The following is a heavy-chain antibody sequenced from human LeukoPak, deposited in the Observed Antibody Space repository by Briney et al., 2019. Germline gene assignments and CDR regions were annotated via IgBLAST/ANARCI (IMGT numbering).Heavy chain of an antibody. J-gene: IGHJ5*02. D-gene: IGHD2-2*01. CDR1: GFTFTNYG. Sequence: ASVKVSCKASGFTFTNYGISWVRQAPGQGLEWMGWISAYNGDTKYAQKFQGRVTMTTDTPTSTAYMELRSLRFDDTAVYYCARDPSNTSGWKTWFDPWGQGTLVTVSS. CDR2: ISAYNGDT. V-gene: IGHV1-18*01. CDR3: ARDPSNTSGWKTWFDP.